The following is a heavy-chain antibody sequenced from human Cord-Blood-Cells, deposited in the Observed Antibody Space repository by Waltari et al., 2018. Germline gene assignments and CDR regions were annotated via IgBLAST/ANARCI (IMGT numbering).Heavy chain of an antibody. CDR3: ASFTIFGVVQTFDI. Sequence: QVQLQESGPGLVKPSETLSLTCTVSGYSISSGYYWGWIRQPPGKGLEWIGNIYHSGSTYYNPSLKSRVTISVDTSKNQFSLKLSSVTAADTAVYYCASFTIFGVVQTFDIWGQGTMVTVSS. CDR2: IYHSGST. D-gene: IGHD3-3*01. V-gene: IGHV4-38-2*02. J-gene: IGHJ3*02. CDR1: GYSISSGYY.